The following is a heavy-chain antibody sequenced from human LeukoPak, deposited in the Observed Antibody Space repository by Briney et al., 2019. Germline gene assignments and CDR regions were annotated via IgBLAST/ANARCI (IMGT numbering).Heavy chain of an antibody. CDR1: GGTFSSYA. J-gene: IGHJ4*02. CDR2: VIPIFGTA. Sequence: EASVKVSCKASGGTFSSYAISWVRQAPGQGLEWMGGVIPIFGTANSAQKFQGRVTLTADESTSTAYMELSSLRSEDTAVYYCAREQWELPYHIFDYWGQGTLVTVSS. V-gene: IGHV1-69*13. CDR3: AREQWELPYHIFDY. D-gene: IGHD1-26*01.